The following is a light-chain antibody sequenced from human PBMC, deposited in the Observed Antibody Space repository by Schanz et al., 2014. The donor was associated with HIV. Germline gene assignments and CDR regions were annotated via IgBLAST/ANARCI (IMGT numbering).Light chain of an antibody. CDR3: SSYTRSSTVL. V-gene: IGLV2-14*03. J-gene: IGLJ2*01. CDR1: SSDVGNYNY. CDR2: DVS. Sequence: QSALTQPASVSGSPGQSITISCTGTSSDVGNYNYLSWYQQLPGKVPKLMIYDVSNRASGVSNRFSGSKSGNTASLTISGLQAEDETDYYCSSYTRSSTVLFGGGTKLTVL.